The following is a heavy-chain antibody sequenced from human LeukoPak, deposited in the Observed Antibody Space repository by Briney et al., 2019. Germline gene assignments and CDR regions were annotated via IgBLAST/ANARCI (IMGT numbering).Heavy chain of an antibody. CDR3: ARAYCTNGVCLKFDP. D-gene: IGHD2-8*01. CDR1: GGSFSGYY. J-gene: IGHJ5*02. CDR2: INHSGST. Sequence: HSETLSLTCAVYGGSFSGYYWSWIRQPPGKGLEWIGEINHSGSTNYNPSLKSRVTISVDTSKNQFSLKLSSVTAADTAVYYCARAYCTNGVCLKFDPWGQGTLVTVSS. V-gene: IGHV4-34*01.